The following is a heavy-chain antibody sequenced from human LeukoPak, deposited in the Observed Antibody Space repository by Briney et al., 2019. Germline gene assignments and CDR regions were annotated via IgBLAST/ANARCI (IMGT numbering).Heavy chain of an antibody. CDR2: INHSGST. Sequence: SETLSLTCAVYGGSFSGYYWSWIRQPPGKWLEWIGEINHSGSTNYNPSLKSRVTISVDTSKNQFSLKLSSVTAADTAVYYCARAYGSGSLGAFDIWGQGTMVTVSS. J-gene: IGHJ3*02. CDR1: GGSFSGYY. D-gene: IGHD3-10*01. V-gene: IGHV4-34*01. CDR3: ARAYGSGSLGAFDI.